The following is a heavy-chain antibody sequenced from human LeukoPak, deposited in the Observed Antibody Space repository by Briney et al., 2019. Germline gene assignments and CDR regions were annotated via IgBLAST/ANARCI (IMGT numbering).Heavy chain of an antibody. CDR1: GFTFSSYS. Sequence: GGSLRLSCAASGFTFSSYSMNWVRQAPGKGLEWVSSISSTSYIYYADSVKGRFTISRDNSRNSLYLQMNSLRAEDTAVYYCARVSGSRGCFDCWGQGTLVTVSS. CDR3: ARVSGSRGCFDC. D-gene: IGHD2-15*01. V-gene: IGHV3-21*01. CDR2: ISSTSYI. J-gene: IGHJ4*02.